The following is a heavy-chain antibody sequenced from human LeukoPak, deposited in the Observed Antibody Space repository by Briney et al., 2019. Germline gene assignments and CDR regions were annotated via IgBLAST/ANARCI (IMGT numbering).Heavy chain of an antibody. CDR2: ISGSGGRT. CDR1: GFTFSSNA. J-gene: IGHJ4*02. CDR3: AKDWYYYDSSGLYFDY. D-gene: IGHD3-22*01. Sequence: GGSLRLSCAASGFTFSSNAMSWVRQAPGKGLEWVSAISGSGGRTDYADSVKGRFTLSRDNSKNTLYMQMNSLRAEDTAVYYCAKDWYYYDSSGLYFDYWGQGTLVTVSS. V-gene: IGHV3-23*01.